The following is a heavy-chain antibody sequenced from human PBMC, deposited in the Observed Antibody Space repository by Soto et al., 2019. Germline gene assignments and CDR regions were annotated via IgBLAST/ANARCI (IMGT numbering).Heavy chain of an antibody. J-gene: IGHJ5*02. CDR3: ARDLGYCTITSCYRKWFDP. CDR1: GYTLTELS. Sequence: ASVKVSCKVSGYTLTELSMHWVRQAPGKGLEWMGGFDPEDGETIYAQKFQGRVTMTEDTSTDTAYMELSSLRSEDTAVYFCARDLGYCTITSCYRKWFDPWGQGTQVTVSS. D-gene: IGHD2-2*01. CDR2: FDPEDGET. V-gene: IGHV1-24*01.